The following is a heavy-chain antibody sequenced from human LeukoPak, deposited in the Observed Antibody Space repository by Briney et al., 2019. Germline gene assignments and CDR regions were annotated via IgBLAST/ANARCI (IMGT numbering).Heavy chain of an antibody. CDR3: AREGNWGSRSGRLDYFDY. D-gene: IGHD7-27*01. V-gene: IGHV4-30-4*01. Sequence: SETLSLTCTVSGGSISSGDYYWSWIRQPPGKGLEWIGYIYYSGSTYYNLSLKSRVTISVDTSKNQFSLKLSSVTAADTAVYYCAREGNWGSRSGRLDYFDYWGQGTLVTVSS. CDR1: GGSISSGDYY. CDR2: IYYSGST. J-gene: IGHJ4*02.